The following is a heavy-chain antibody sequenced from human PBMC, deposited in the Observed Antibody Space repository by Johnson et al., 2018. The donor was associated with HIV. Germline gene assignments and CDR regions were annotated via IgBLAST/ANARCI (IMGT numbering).Heavy chain of an antibody. CDR1: GFTFDDYG. J-gene: IGHJ3*02. V-gene: IGHV3-20*04. Sequence: VQLVESGGGVVRPGGSLRLSCAASGFTFDDYGMSWVRQAPGKGLEWVSGINWNGGSTGYADSVKGRFTISRDNAKNSLHLQMNRQRAENTAWYYCARDPLHFDGFYIWGQGTMVTVSS. CDR3: ARDPLHFDGFYI. CDR2: INWNGGST. D-gene: IGHD4-11*01.